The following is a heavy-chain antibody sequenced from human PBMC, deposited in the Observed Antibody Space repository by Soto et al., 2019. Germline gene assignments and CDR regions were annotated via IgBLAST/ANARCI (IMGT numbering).Heavy chain of an antibody. J-gene: IGHJ5*02. Sequence: QVQLQESGPGLVKPSETLSLTCTVSGGSISSYYWSWIRQPPGKGLEWIGYIYYSGSTNYNPSLKSRVTISVDTSKNHFSLKLSSVTAADTAVYYCARRKTQQLVAFDPWGQGTLVTVSS. CDR2: IYYSGST. CDR3: ARRKTQQLVAFDP. V-gene: IGHV4-59*08. D-gene: IGHD6-13*01. CDR1: GGSISSYY.